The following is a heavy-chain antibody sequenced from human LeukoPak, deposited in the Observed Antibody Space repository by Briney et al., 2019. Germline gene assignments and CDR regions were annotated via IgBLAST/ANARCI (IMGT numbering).Heavy chain of an antibody. CDR3: AREPYGSGSYYFDY. V-gene: IGHV4-61*01. Sequence: SETLSLTCTVSGGSVSSGSYYWRWIRQPPGKGLEWIGYIYYSGSTNYNPSLKSRATISVDTSKNQFSLKLSSVTAVDTAVYYCAREPYGSGSYYFDYWGQGTLVTVSS. CDR1: GGSVSSGSYY. CDR2: IYYSGST. J-gene: IGHJ4*02. D-gene: IGHD3-10*01.